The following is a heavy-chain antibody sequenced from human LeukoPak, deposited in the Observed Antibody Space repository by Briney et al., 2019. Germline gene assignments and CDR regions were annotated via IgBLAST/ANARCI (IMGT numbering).Heavy chain of an antibody. J-gene: IGHJ6*02. CDR2: IRGSGDST. D-gene: IGHD3-3*01. Sequence: GGSLRLSCAASGFTFSSYAMSWVRQAPGEGLEWVSAIRGSGDSTYYADSVKGRFTISRDNSKNTLYLQMNSLRAEDTAVYYCARDQLPLYYDFWSGYYYYGMDVWGQGTTVTVSS. CDR3: ARDQLPLYYDFWSGYYYYGMDV. CDR1: GFTFSSYA. V-gene: IGHV3-23*01.